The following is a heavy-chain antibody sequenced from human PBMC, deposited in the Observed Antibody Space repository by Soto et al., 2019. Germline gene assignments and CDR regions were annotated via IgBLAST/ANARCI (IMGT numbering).Heavy chain of an antibody. CDR1: GYTFTSYD. D-gene: IGHD5-12*01. V-gene: IGHV1-8*01. CDR3: AIPPATGYYYGMDV. Sequence: QVQLVQSGAEEKKPGASVKVSCKASGYTFTSYDINWVRQATGQGLEWMGWMNPNSGNTGYAQKFQGRVTMTRNTSISTAYMELSSLRSEDTAVYYCAIPPATGYYYGMDVWGQGTTVTVSS. CDR2: MNPNSGNT. J-gene: IGHJ6*02.